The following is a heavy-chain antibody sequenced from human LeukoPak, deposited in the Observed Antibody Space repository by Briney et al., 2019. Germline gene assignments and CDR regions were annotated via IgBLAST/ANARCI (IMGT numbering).Heavy chain of an antibody. CDR2: IYHSGSA. V-gene: IGHV4-38-2*02. D-gene: IGHD1-26*01. CDR1: GYAISSGYY. J-gene: IGHJ4*02. CDR3: ARDRLRRTGDFDY. Sequence: SETLSLTCDVSGYAISSGYYWAWLRQSPEKRLEWIGSIYHSGSAYYNPSFKSRATIVVDISKNQFSLRLTSVTAADTAVYHCARDRLRRTGDFDYWGRGTLVTVSS.